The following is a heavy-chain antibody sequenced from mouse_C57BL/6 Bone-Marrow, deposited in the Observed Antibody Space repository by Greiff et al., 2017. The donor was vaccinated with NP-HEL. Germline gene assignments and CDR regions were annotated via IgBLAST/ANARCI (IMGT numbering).Heavy chain of an antibody. CDR3: ARNELRWYFDV. CDR2: IWSGGST. Sequence: QVPLLPSGPGLLQPSHCLSISCPVSVFSLPCSCVHWFRPSPCQGLAWLGVIWSGGSTDYNAAFISRLSISKDNSKSQVFFKMNSLQADDTAIYYCARNELRWYFDVWGTGTTVTVSS. J-gene: IGHJ1*03. V-gene: IGHV2-2*01. CDR1: VFSLPCSC. D-gene: IGHD1-1*01.